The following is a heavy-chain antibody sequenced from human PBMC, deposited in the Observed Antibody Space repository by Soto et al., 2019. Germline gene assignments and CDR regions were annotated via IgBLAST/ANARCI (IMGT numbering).Heavy chain of an antibody. CDR3: ARRCGGDCYSGHYYYYYGMDV. J-gene: IGHJ6*02. Sequence: ASVKVSCKASRYTFTSYGMSWVRQSPGQGLEWMGWISAYNGNTNYAQKLQGRVTMTTDTSTSTAYMELRSLRSDDKAVYYCARRCGGDCYSGHYYYYYGMDVWGQGTTVTVSS. CDR2: ISAYNGNT. V-gene: IGHV1-18*04. D-gene: IGHD2-21*02. CDR1: RYTFTSYG.